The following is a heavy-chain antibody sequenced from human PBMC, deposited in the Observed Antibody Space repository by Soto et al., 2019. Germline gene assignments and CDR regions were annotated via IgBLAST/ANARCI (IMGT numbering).Heavy chain of an antibody. J-gene: IGHJ4*02. D-gene: IGHD3-22*01. V-gene: IGHV3-23*01. CDR3: AKEAPHSSGYYYEAPADY. CDR2: ISGSGGST. Sequence: GGSLRLSCAASGFTFSSYAMSWVRQAPGKGLEWVSAISGSGGSTYYADSVKGRFTISRDNSKNTLYLQMNSLRAEDTAVYYCAKEAPHSSGYYYEAPADYWGQGTLVTVSS. CDR1: GFTFSSYA.